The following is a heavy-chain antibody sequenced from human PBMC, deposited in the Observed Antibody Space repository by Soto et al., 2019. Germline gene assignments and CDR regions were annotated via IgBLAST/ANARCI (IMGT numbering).Heavy chain of an antibody. CDR3: ARGDVDTAMGIDY. D-gene: IGHD5-18*01. V-gene: IGHV3-30*03. CDR2: ISYDGSNK. Sequence: GSLRLSCAASGFTFSSYGMHWVRQAPGKGLEWAAVISYDGSNKYYADSVKGRFTISRDNSKNSLYLQMNSLRAEDTAVYYCARGDVDTAMGIDYWGQGTLVTVSA. CDR1: GFTFSSYG. J-gene: IGHJ4*02.